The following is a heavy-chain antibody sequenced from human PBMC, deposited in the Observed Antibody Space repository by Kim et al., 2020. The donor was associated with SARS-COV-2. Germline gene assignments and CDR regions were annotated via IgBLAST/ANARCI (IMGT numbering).Heavy chain of an antibody. CDR2: ISSSSSYI. V-gene: IGHV3-21*04. CDR1: GFTFSSYS. D-gene: IGHD4-17*01. CDR3: AGDGGRWAHDYGDT. Sequence: GGSLRLSCAASGFTFSSYSMNWVRQAPGKGLEWVSSISSSSSYIYYADSVKGRFTISRDNAKNSLYLQMNSLRAEDTAVYYCAGDGGRWAHDYGDTWGQGTLVTVSS. J-gene: IGHJ5*02.